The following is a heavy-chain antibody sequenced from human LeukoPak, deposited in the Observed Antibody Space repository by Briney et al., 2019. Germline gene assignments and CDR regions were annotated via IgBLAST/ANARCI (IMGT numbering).Heavy chain of an antibody. CDR2: ISWNSGSI. V-gene: IGHV3-9*01. CDR3: AKDISDYYDSSGYYVY. D-gene: IGHD3-22*01. Sequence: GRSLRLSCAASGFTFDDYAMHWVRQAPGKGLEWVSGISWNSGSIGYADSVKGRFTISGDNAKNSLYLQMNSLRAEDTALYYCAKDISDYYDSSGYYVYWGQGTLVTVSS. J-gene: IGHJ4*02. CDR1: GFTFDDYA.